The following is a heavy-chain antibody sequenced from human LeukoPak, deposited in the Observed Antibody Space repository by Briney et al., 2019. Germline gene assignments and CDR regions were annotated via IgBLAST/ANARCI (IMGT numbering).Heavy chain of an antibody. V-gene: IGHV3-48*02. J-gene: IGHJ4*02. CDR1: GFTFSSYG. D-gene: IGHD4-23*01. CDR3: ARHDYGGNSGDY. CDR2: IGTSSSTI. Sequence: PGGSLRLSCAASGFTFSSYGMNWVSQPPGKGLEWVSYIGTSSSTIYYADSVKGRFTISRDNAKNSLYLQMNSLRDEDTAVYYCARHDYGGNSGDYWGQGTLVTVSS.